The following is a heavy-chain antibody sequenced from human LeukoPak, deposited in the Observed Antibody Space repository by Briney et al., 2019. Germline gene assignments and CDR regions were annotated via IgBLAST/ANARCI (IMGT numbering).Heavy chain of an antibody. V-gene: IGHV1-2*02. J-gene: IGHJ3*02. CDR1: GYTFTSYY. CDR2: INPNSGGT. CDR3: ARSDYYGSGTEHAFDI. Sequence: ASVKVSCKASGYTFTSYYMHWVRQAPGQGLEWMGWINPNSGGTNYAQKFQGRVTMTRDTSISTAYMELSRLRSDDTAVYYCARSDYYGSGTEHAFDIWGQGTMVTVSS. D-gene: IGHD3-10*01.